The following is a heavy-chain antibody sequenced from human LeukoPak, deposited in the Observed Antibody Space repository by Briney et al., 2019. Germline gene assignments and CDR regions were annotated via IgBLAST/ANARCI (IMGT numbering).Heavy chain of an antibody. CDR3: ARIISSSDI. D-gene: IGHD3-10*01. J-gene: IGHJ3*02. Sequence: SETLSLTCAVYGGSFSGYYWSWIRQPPGKGLEWIGEINHSGSTNYNPSLKSRVTTSVDTSKNQFSLMLSSVTAADTAVYYCARIISSSDIWGQGTMVTVSS. CDR1: GGSFSGYY. CDR2: INHSGST. V-gene: IGHV4-34*01.